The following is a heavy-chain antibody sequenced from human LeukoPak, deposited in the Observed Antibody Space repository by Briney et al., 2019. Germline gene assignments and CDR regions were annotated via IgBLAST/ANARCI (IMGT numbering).Heavy chain of an antibody. Sequence: GGSLRLSCAASGFTFSNYYMAWVRQAPGKGLEWVANIKPDGSDKYYVDFVKGRFTISRDNAKNSVYLQMNSLRAEDTAVYYCARDQGAITMIVVAEGYYFDYWGQGTLVTVSS. V-gene: IGHV3-7*03. D-gene: IGHD3-22*01. CDR1: GFTFSNYY. CDR3: ARDQGAITMIVVAEGYYFDY. CDR2: IKPDGSDK. J-gene: IGHJ4*02.